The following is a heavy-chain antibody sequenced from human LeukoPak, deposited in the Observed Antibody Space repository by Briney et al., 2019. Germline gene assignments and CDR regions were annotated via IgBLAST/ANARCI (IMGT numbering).Heavy chain of an antibody. CDR3: ARVRLSDYYYYGMDV. J-gene: IGHJ6*02. V-gene: IGHV3-7*01. D-gene: IGHD6-25*01. Sequence: GGSLRLSCAASRFTFSSYWMSWVRQAPGKGLEWVANIKQDGSEKYYVDSVKGRFTISRDNAKNSLYLQMNSLRAEDTAVYYCARVRLSDYYYYGMDVWGQGTTVTVSS. CDR1: RFTFSSYW. CDR2: IKQDGSEK.